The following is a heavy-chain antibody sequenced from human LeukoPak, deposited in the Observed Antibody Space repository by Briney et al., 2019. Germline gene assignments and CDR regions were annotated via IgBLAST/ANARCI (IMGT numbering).Heavy chain of an antibody. Sequence: GGSLRLSCAASGFTFSSYSMNWVRQAPGKGLEWVSVISGSGYYSYYADSVKGRFTVSRDNSKTTLYLQMNSLRADDTAVYYCAKGGPTGSNYFDFWGQGTLVTVSS. CDR2: ISGSGYYS. CDR1: GFTFSSYS. V-gene: IGHV3-23*01. J-gene: IGHJ4*02. CDR3: AKGGPTGSNYFDF. D-gene: IGHD1-26*01.